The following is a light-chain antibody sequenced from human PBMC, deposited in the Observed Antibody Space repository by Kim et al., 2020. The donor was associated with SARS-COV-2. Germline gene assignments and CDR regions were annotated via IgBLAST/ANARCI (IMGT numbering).Light chain of an antibody. J-gene: IGKJ2*01. V-gene: IGKV1-5*03. CDR2: KAS. CDR3: KQYNSYPYT. Sequence: DIQMTQSPSTLSASVGDRVTITCRASQSISSWLAWYQQKPGKAPKLLIYKASSLESGVPSRFSGSGSGTEFTLTISSLQPDDFATYYCKQYNSYPYTFGQVTKLEI. CDR1: QSISSW.